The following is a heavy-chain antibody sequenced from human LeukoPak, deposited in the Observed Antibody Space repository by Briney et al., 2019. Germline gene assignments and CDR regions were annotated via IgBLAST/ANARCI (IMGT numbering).Heavy chain of an antibody. V-gene: IGHV5-51*01. D-gene: IGHD2-2*02. J-gene: IGHJ5*02. Sequence: GESLKISCKGSGYSFPNYWIGWVRQMPGKGLEWMGIIYPGDSHTRYSPSFQDQVTISVDKSISTAYLQWSSLKASDTAMYYCARGPYAYTSSATLGSYNWLDPWGQESLVTVSS. CDR3: ARGPYAYTSSATLGSYNWLDP. CDR2: IYPGDSHT. CDR1: GYSFPNYW.